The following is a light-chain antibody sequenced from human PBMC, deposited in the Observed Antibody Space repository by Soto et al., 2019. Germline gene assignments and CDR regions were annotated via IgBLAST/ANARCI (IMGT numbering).Light chain of an antibody. CDR3: QKYNGAPFT. CDR2: AAS. J-gene: IGKJ3*01. Sequence: DIQMTQSPSSLSASVGDRVTITCRASQGIANYLAWYQQKPGKVPKLLIYAASTLQPGVQSRFSGSGFGTDFTLSIISLQPEDFATYYCQKYNGAPFTFGPETKVDIK. CDR1: QGIANY. V-gene: IGKV1-27*01.